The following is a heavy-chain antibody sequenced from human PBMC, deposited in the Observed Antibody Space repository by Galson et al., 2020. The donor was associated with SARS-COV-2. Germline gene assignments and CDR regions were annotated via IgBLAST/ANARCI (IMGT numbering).Heavy chain of an antibody. CDR3: ARSHSGSYYTYFDY. D-gene: IGHD1-26*01. CDR2: ISYDGSNK. CDR1: GFTFNSYA. Sequence: GESLKISCTASGFTFNSYAMHWVCQAPGKGLEWVAVISYDGSNKYYADSVKGRFTISRDNSRNTLYLQMNSLRAEDTAVYYCARSHSGSYYTYFDYWGQGTLVTVSS. J-gene: IGHJ4*02. V-gene: IGHV3-30-3*01.